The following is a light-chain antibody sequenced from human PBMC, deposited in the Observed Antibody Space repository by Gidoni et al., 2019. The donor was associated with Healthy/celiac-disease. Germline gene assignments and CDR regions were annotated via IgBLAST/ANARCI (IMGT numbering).Light chain of an antibody. CDR1: QGISSY. CDR2: GAS. CDR3: QQLNNYPIT. Sequence: DIQLTQSPSFLSASVGDRVTITCRASQGISSYLAWFHQKPGKAPKLLIYGASTLRSGVPSRFSGSGSGTEFTLTISSLQPEDFATYYCQQLNNYPITFGQGTRLEIK. V-gene: IGKV1-9*01. J-gene: IGKJ5*01.